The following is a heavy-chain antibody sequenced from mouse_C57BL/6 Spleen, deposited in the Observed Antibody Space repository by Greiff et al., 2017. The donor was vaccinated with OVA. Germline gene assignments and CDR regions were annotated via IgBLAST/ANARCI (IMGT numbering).Heavy chain of an antibody. Sequence: VKLVESGAELVKPGASVKISCKASGYAFSSYWMNWVKQRPGKGLEWIGQIYPGDGDTNYNGKFKGKATLTADKSSSTAYMQLSSLTSEDSAVYFCARGLNWYLDYWGQGTTLTVSS. CDR1: GYAFSSYW. D-gene: IGHD4-1*02. CDR3: ARGLNWYLDY. V-gene: IGHV1-80*01. CDR2: IYPGDGDT. J-gene: IGHJ2*01.